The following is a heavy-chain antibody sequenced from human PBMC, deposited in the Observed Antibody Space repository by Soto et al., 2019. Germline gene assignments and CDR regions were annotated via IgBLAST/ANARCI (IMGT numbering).Heavy chain of an antibody. Sequence: GGSLRLSCAASGFTFSSAWMNWVRQAPGKGLEWVGRIKSKTDGGTIDYVAPVKGRFTISRDDSKNTFYLQMNSLKTEDTAVYYCTTDYYDSSGLTWRYDYWGQGTLVTVSS. V-gene: IGHV3-15*07. CDR3: TTDYYDSSGLTWRYDY. J-gene: IGHJ4*02. CDR2: IKSKTDGGTI. D-gene: IGHD3-22*01. CDR1: GFTFSSAW.